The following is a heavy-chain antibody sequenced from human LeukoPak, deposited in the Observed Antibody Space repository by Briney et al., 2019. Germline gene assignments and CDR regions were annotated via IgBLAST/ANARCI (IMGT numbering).Heavy chain of an antibody. Sequence: PGWSLRLSCAASGFTFSRHAMSGVGQAAGRGLEWVSSTGLNSVNTLCAESVQGRFSISRDNSKNTLGLQTDNLRVDDTAVYYCAKGDDIGKHPTRAYYFDTWGQGTLVTVSS. CDR3: AKGDDIGKHPTRAYYFDT. J-gene: IGHJ4*02. V-gene: IGHV3-23*01. CDR2: TGLNSVNT. CDR1: GFTFSRHA. D-gene: IGHD5-24*01.